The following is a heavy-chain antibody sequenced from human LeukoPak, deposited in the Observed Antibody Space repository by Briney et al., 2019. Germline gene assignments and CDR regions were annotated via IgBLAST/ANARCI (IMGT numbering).Heavy chain of an antibody. V-gene: IGHV3-30*04. CDR1: GFTFSSCA. Sequence: PGRSLRLSCAASGFTFSSCAMHWVRQAPGKGLEWVAVISYDGSNKYYADSVKGRFTISRDNSKNTLYLQMNSLRAEDTAVYYCAREVGSGSYPLDYYYGMDVWGKGTTVTVSS. J-gene: IGHJ6*04. CDR2: ISYDGSNK. CDR3: AREVGSGSYPLDYYYGMDV. D-gene: IGHD3-10*01.